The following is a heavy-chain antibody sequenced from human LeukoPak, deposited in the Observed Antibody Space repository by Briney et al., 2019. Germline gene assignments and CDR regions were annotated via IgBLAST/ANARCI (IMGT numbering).Heavy chain of an antibody. D-gene: IGHD5-18*01. CDR3: AREYSYSYYFDY. CDR1: GGPISSGGHY. CDR2: IYYSGTT. J-gene: IGHJ4*02. Sequence: NASETLSLTCTVSGGPISSGGHYWSWIRQHPGKGLEWIGYIYYSGTTYYNPSLKSRLTISVDTSKNQFSLKLSSVTAADTAVYYCAREYSYSYYFDYWGQGTLVTVSS. V-gene: IGHV4-31*03.